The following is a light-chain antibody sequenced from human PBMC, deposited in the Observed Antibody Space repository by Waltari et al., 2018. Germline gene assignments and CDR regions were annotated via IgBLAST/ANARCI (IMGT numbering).Light chain of an antibody. CDR1: SSDGGDYYY. V-gene: IGLV2-14*03. CDR3: NSYTDTTWV. J-gene: IGLJ3*02. Sequence: QSVLTQPASVSGSPGQTITISCTGTSSDGGDYYYVSWYQQHPGTAPKVLIYDVSKRPSWVSYLFAGSKSGNTAFLTISGLQPEDEADYYCNSYTDTTWVFGGGTKLTVL. CDR2: DVS.